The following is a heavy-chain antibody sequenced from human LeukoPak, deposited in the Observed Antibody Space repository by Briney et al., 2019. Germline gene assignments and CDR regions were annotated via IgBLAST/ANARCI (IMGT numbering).Heavy chain of an antibody. Sequence: GGSLRLSCAASGFTFSDFYMSWVRQAPGKGLEWVSAISGSDGSTYHADSVKGRSTISRDNSKNTLYLQMNSLRAEDTAVYYCAKMWPHYFDYWGQGTLVTVSP. CDR1: GFTFSDFY. D-gene: IGHD2-21*01. CDR3: AKMWPHYFDY. CDR2: ISGSDGST. V-gene: IGHV3-23*01. J-gene: IGHJ4*02.